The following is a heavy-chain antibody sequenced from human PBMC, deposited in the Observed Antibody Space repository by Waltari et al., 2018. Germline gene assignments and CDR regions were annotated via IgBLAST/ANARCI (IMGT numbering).Heavy chain of an antibody. V-gene: IGHV4-4*07. CDR1: GGSISSYY. CDR2: MYTSGST. CDR3: ARVPYYGSGSYSDY. D-gene: IGHD3-10*01. J-gene: IGHJ4*02. Sequence: QVQLQESGPGLVKPSETLSLTCTVSGGSISSYYWSWIRQPAGKGLEWIGRMYTSGSTNYNPSLKRRVTMSVDTSKNQFSLKLSSVTAADTAVYYCARVPYYGSGSYSDYWGQGTLVTVSS.